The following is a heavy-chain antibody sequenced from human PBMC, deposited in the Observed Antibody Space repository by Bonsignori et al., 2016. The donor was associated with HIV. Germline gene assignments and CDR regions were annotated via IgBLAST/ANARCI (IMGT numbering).Heavy chain of an antibody. V-gene: IGHV4-34*01. D-gene: IGHD3-3*01. CDR2: INHSGST. CDR1: GGSFSGYY. J-gene: IGHJ4*02. Sequence: SETLSLTCAVYGGSFSGYYWSWIRQPPGKGLQWIGEINHSGSTNYNPSLKSRVTISVDTSKNQFSLRLSSVTAADTAVYYCARALIYDFWSGYFGLEDYWSQGTLVTVSS. CDR3: ARALIYDFWSGYFGLEDY.